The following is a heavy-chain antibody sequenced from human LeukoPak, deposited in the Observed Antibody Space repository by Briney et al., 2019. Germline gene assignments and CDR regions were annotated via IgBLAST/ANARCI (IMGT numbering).Heavy chain of an antibody. CDR2: ISYDGSNK. Sequence: GRSLRLSCAASGFTFSSYAMHWVRQAPGKGLEWVAVISYDGSNKYYADSVKGRFTISRDNSENTLYLQMNSLRAEDTAVYYCATLYDILTGYPSRVDYWGQGTLVTVSS. CDR3: ATLYDILTGYPSRVDY. V-gene: IGHV3-30-3*01. J-gene: IGHJ4*02. D-gene: IGHD3-9*01. CDR1: GFTFSSYA.